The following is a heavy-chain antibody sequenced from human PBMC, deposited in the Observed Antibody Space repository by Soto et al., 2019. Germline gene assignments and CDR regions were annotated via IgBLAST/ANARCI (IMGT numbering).Heavy chain of an antibody. CDR1: GFTFSSYW. CDR3: ARDAPLRYCTNGVRFWVANYYYYYGMDV. J-gene: IGHJ6*02. CDR2: IKQDGSEK. Sequence: GGSLRLSCAASGFTFSSYWMSWVRQAPGKGLEWVANIKQDGSEKYYVDSVKGRFTISRDNAKNSLYLQMNSLRAEDTAVYYCARDAPLRYCTNGVRFWVANYYYYYGMDVWGQGTTVTVSS. D-gene: IGHD2-8*01. V-gene: IGHV3-7*03.